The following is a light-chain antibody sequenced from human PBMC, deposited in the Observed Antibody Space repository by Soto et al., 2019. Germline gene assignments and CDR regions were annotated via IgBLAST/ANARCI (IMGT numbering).Light chain of an antibody. V-gene: IGLV2-8*01. CDR2: DVN. CDR3: TSYAGSNIWV. Sequence: QSALTQPPSASGSPGQSVTISCTGTSSDVGAYNYVSWYQQYPGKAPKLMIYDVNKRPSGVPDRFSGSKSGKTASLTVSGLQPEDEDDYHCTSYAGSNIWVFGGGTKLTVL. J-gene: IGLJ3*02. CDR1: SSDVGAYNY.